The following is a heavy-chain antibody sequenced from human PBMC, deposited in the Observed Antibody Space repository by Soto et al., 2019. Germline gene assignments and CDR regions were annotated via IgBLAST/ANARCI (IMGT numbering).Heavy chain of an antibody. Sequence: PGRSLRLSCAVAGFTFSNAGMNWVRRAQGKGLEWVGRINSNTDVGTTDYAAPVTGRFTISRDDSKNTPYLPMNSLKTEDTAEYYCTKEPITIAPVVYWGQGTLVTVSS. D-gene: IGHD3-10*01. V-gene: IGHV3-15*07. CDR1: GFTFSNAG. CDR2: INSNTDVGTT. J-gene: IGHJ4*02. CDR3: TKEPITIAPVVY.